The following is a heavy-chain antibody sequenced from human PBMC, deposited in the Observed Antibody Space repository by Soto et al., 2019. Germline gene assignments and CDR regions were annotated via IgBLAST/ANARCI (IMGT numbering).Heavy chain of an antibody. Sequence: ASVKVSCKASGYTFTGYYMHWVRQAPGQGLEWMGWINPNSGGTNYAQKFQGWVTMTRDTSISTAYMELSRLRSDDTAVYYCARACSGGSCYSYFDYWGQGTLVTVSS. V-gene: IGHV1-2*04. CDR3: ARACSGGSCYSYFDY. D-gene: IGHD2-15*01. J-gene: IGHJ4*02. CDR2: INPNSGGT. CDR1: GYTFTGYY.